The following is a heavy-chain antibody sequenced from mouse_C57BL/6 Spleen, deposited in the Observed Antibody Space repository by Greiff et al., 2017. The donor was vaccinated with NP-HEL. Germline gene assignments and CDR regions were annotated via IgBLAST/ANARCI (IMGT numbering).Heavy chain of an antibody. Sequence: QVQLQQSGPELVKPGASVKISCKASGYAFSSSWMNWVKQRPGKGLEWIGRIYPGDGDTNYNGKFKGKATLTADKSSSTAYMQLSSLTSEDSAVYFCATYYSNSWFAYWGQGTLVTVSA. V-gene: IGHV1-82*01. CDR1: GYAFSSSW. J-gene: IGHJ3*01. CDR3: ATYYSNSWFAY. CDR2: IYPGDGDT. D-gene: IGHD2-5*01.